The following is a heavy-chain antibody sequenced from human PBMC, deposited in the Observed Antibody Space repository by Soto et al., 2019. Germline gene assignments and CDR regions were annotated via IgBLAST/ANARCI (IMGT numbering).Heavy chain of an antibody. CDR1: GGSFSGYY. CDR2: IYHSGST. CDR3: ARDFAYFDS. Sequence: PSETLSLTCAVYGGSFSGYYWSWIRQPPGKGLEWIGYIYHSGSTSYNPSLKSRVTISVDTSKNQFSLKLDSVTAADTAVYFCARDFAYFDSWGQGTLVTVSS. V-gene: IGHV4-34*01. J-gene: IGHJ4*02. D-gene: IGHD3-3*01.